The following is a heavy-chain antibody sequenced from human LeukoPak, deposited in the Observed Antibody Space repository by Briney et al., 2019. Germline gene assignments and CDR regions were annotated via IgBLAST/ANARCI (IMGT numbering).Heavy chain of an antibody. Sequence: ASVKVSCKASGYTFTSYYMHWVRQAPGQGLEWMGIINPSGCSTSYAQKFQGRVTMTRDTSTSTVYMELSSLRSEDTAVYYCARDLGSVVVVAALDYWGQGTLVTVSS. D-gene: IGHD2-15*01. V-gene: IGHV1-46*01. CDR2: INPSGCST. J-gene: IGHJ4*02. CDR1: GYTFTSYY. CDR3: ARDLGSVVVVAALDY.